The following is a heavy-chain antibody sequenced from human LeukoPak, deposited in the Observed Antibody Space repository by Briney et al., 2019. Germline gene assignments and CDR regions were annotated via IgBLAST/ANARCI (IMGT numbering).Heavy chain of an antibody. CDR1: GLTFSTYA. CDR2: VSGSGRTT. J-gene: IGHJ4*02. D-gene: IGHD3-3*01. Sequence: GGSLRLSCATSGLTFSTYAMSWVRQAPGKGLEWVSVVSGSGRTTYYSDSVKGRFTITRDNSKSTMYVQMNSLRVEDTAVYYRTNWREGVRPDFESWGQGTLVTVSP. CDR3: TNWREGVRPDFES. V-gene: IGHV3-23*01.